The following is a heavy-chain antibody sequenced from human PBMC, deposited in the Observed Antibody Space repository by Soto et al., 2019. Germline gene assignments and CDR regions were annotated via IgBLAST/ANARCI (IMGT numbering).Heavy chain of an antibody. CDR1: GFTFSSYS. CDR2: ISSATTTI. CDR3: ASVDTTPYYYYYGMDV. Sequence: GGSLRLSCAASGFTFSSYSMNWVRQAPGKGLEWVSYISSATTTIYYADSVKGRFTISRDNAKNSLYLQMNSLRAEDTAVYYCASVDTTPYYYYYGMDVWGQGTTVTVS. J-gene: IGHJ6*02. V-gene: IGHV3-48*01. D-gene: IGHD5-18*01.